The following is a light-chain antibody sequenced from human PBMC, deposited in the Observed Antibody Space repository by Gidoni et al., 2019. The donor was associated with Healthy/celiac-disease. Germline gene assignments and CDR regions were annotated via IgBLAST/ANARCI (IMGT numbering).Light chain of an antibody. J-gene: IGKJ3*01. CDR1: QSLLYSSNNKNY. CDR3: QQYYSTPFT. CDR2: WAS. Sequence: DIVMTQSPDSLAVSLGERATINCQSRQSLLYSSNNKNYLAWYQQKPGQPPKLLIYWASTRQSGVPDRFSGSGSGPDFTLTISSLQAEDVAVYYCQQYYSTPFTFGPGTKVDIK. V-gene: IGKV4-1*01.